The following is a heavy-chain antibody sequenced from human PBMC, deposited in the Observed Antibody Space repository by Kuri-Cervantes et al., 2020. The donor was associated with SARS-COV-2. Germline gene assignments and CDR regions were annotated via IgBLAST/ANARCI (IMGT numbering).Heavy chain of an antibody. J-gene: IGHJ6*03. CDR2: ISGSGGST. Sequence: GESLKISCAASGFTFSSYAMSWVRQAPGKGLEWVSAISGSGGSTYYADSVKGRFTISRENAKNSLYLQMNSLRAGDTAVYYCARGGNPAWNMDVWGKGTTVTVSS. D-gene: IGHD4-23*01. V-gene: IGHV3-23*01. CDR1: GFTFSSYA. CDR3: ARGGNPAWNMDV.